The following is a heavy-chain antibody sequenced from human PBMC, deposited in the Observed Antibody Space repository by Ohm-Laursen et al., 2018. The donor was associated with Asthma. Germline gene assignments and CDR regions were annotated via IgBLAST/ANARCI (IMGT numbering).Heavy chain of an antibody. CDR3: ARGPSAAVTSPLDS. V-gene: IGHV4-34*01. CDR2: INHSGST. J-gene: IGHJ4*02. CDR1: GGSFSGYY. Sequence: SDTLSLTCAVYGGSFSGYYWSWIRQPPGKGLEWIGEINHSGSTNYNPSLQSRVTISGDTSQNQFSLRLRSVTAADTAVYYCARGPSAAVTSPLDSWGQGTLVTVTS. D-gene: IGHD2-15*01.